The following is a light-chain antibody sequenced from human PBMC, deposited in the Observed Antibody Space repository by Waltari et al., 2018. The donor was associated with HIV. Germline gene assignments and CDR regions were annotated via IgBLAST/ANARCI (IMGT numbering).Light chain of an antibody. CDR3: QSYDSRLSAVV. Sequence: QSVLTQPPSVSGAPGQRVTISCTGSRSNIGTDYAVHWYQQLPGTVPKPLIYGNNTRPSGVPDRFSGSKSGTSASRAITGLQAEDETDYYCQSYDSRLSAVVFGGGTKLTVL. CDR2: GNN. CDR1: RSNIGTDYA. V-gene: IGLV1-40*01. J-gene: IGLJ2*01.